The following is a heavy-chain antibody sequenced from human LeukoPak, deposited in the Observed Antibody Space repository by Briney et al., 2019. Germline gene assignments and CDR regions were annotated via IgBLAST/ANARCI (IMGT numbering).Heavy chain of an antibody. CDR1: GYSISSGYY. CDR3: ARRAGGVIVHWFDP. J-gene: IGHJ5*02. V-gene: IGHV4-38-2*02. Sequence: SETLSLTCTVAGYSISSGYYWGWIRQPPGKGLEWIGSIYYSGSTYYNPSLKSRVTISVDTSKNQFSLKLSSVTAADTAVYYCARRAGGVIVHWFDPWGQGTLVTVSS. CDR2: IYYSGST. D-gene: IGHD3-16*02.